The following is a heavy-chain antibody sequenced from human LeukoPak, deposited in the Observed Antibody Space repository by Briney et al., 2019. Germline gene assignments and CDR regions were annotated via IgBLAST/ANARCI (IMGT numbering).Heavy chain of an antibody. CDR2: THHNGNT. J-gene: IGHJ3*02. CDR1: GDSITRINW. V-gene: IGHV4-4*02. CDR3: VTFSLVVLSPYDAFDI. Sequence: SETLSLTCAVSGDSITRINWWNWVRQPPGKGLEWIGETHHNGNTNYNPSLKSRLSISVDRSKNQFSLKLSSVTAADTAIYYCVTFSLVVLSPYDAFDIWGQGTMVTVSS. D-gene: IGHD2-21*01.